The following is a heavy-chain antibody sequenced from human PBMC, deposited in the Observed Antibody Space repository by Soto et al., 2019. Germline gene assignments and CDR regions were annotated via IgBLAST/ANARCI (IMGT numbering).Heavy chain of an antibody. V-gene: IGHV1-69*06. CDR3: ARYPPYEDTAMEGAGFDY. CDR2: IIPIFGTA. D-gene: IGHD5-18*01. Sequence: SVKVSCKASGGTFSSYAISWVRQAPGQGLEWMGGIIPIFGTANYAQKFQGRVTITADKSTSTAYMELSSLRSEDTAVYYCARYPPYEDTAMEGAGFDYWGQGTLVTVSS. J-gene: IGHJ4*02. CDR1: GGTFSSYA.